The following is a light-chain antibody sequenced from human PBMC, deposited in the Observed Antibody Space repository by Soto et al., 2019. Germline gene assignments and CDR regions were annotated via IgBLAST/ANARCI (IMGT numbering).Light chain of an antibody. Sequence: QSVLTQPPSASGTPGQRLSISCSGSNSNIGKNTVNWYQQLPRTAPKLLIYSNNQRPSGVPERFSGSKSGTSASLAISGLWSEDEADYYCAAWDDSLNGDVVFGGGTKVTVL. J-gene: IGLJ2*01. CDR2: SNN. CDR3: AAWDDSLNGDVV. CDR1: NSNIGKNT. V-gene: IGLV1-44*01.